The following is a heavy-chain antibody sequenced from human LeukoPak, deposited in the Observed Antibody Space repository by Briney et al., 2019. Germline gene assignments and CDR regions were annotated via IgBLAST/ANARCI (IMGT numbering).Heavy chain of an antibody. D-gene: IGHD2/OR15-2a*01. Sequence: PSETLSLTCTVSGGSISSSSYYWGWIRQPPGKGLEWIGSIYYSGSTYYNPSLKSRVTISVDTSKNQFSLKLSSVTAADTAVYYCARHGRWVYGPPYYYYYYMDVWGKGTTVTISS. CDR1: GGSISSSSYY. CDR2: IYYSGST. V-gene: IGHV4-39*01. CDR3: ARHGRWVYGPPYYYYYYMDV. J-gene: IGHJ6*03.